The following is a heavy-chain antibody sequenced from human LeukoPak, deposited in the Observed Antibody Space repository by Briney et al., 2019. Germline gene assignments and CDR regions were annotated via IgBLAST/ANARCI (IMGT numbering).Heavy chain of an antibody. V-gene: IGHV3-21*01. J-gene: IGHJ4*02. CDR1: GFTFSNYG. CDR2: ISPSSSYI. Sequence: GGSLRLCCAASGFTFSNYGMNWVRQAPGKGLEWVSSISPSSSYIYYADSMKGRFTISRDNAKNSLYLQMNSLRAEDTAVYYCARDRVAVVRGVSALDYWGQGTLVTVSS. CDR3: ARDRVAVVRGVSALDY. D-gene: IGHD3-10*01.